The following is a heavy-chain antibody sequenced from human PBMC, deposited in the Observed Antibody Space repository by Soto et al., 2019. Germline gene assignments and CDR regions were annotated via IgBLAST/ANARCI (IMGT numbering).Heavy chain of an antibody. D-gene: IGHD3-3*01. J-gene: IGHJ5*02. CDR3: ARGRGGDTIFGVVNENWFDP. CDR2: IYYSGST. CDR1: GGSISSGDYY. V-gene: IGHV4-30-4*01. Sequence: SETLSLTCTVSGGSISSGDYYWSWIRQPPGKGLEWIGYIYYSGSTYYNPSLKSRVTISVDTSKNQFSLKLSSVTAADTAVYYCARGRGGDTIFGVVNENWFDPWGQGTLVTV.